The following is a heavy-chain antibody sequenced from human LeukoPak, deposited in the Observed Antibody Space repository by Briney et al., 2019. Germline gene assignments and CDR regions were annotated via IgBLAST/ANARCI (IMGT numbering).Heavy chain of an antibody. Sequence: PGGSLRLSCAASGFTFISYGMHWVRQAPGKGLEWVAFIRYDGSNKYYADSVKGRFTISRDNSKNTLYLQMNSLRAEDTAVYYCARDYLYYYGSGSYHWFDPWGQGTLVTVSS. CDR3: ARDYLYYYGSGSYHWFDP. D-gene: IGHD3-10*01. CDR1: GFTFISYG. CDR2: IRYDGSNK. V-gene: IGHV3-30*02. J-gene: IGHJ5*02.